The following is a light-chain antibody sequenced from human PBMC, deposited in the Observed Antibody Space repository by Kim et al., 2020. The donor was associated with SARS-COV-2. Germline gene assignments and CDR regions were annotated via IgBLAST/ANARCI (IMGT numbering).Light chain of an antibody. J-gene: IGLJ1*01. CDR2: DVS. V-gene: IGLV2-14*03. CDR1: SSDVGGYTY. CDR3: SSYTSSSTL. Sequence: PGQSITLSCTGTSSDVGGYTYVSWYQQHPGKAPKLMIYDVSNRPSGVSNRFSGSKSGNTASLTISGLQAEDEADYYCSSYTSSSTLFGTGTKVTVL.